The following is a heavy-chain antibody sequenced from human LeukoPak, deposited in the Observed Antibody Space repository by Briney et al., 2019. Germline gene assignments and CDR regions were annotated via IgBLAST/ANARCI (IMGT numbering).Heavy chain of an antibody. Sequence: ASVKVSCKASGYTFTGYYMHWVRQAPGQGLEWMGWINTNTGNPTYAQGFTGRFVFSLDTSVSTAYLQISSLKAEDTAVYYCARNVFYGDKLYNWFDPWGQGTLVTVSS. D-gene: IGHD4-17*01. V-gene: IGHV7-4-1*02. J-gene: IGHJ5*02. CDR2: INTNTGNP. CDR1: GYTFTGYY. CDR3: ARNVFYGDKLYNWFDP.